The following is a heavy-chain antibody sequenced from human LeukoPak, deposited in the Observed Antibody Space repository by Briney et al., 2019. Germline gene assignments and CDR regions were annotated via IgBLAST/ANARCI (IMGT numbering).Heavy chain of an antibody. V-gene: IGHV4-39*01. D-gene: IGHD1-26*01. Sequence: KTSETLSLTCTVSGGSISSSGYYWGWVRQPPGKGLEWVGSIYYRGDTFYNPSLKSRVTISIDTPKNQFSLKLSSVTAADTAVYYCGRDSGSYGNDYWGQGTLVTVSS. J-gene: IGHJ4*02. CDR1: GGSISSSGYY. CDR3: GRDSGSYGNDY. CDR2: IYYRGDT.